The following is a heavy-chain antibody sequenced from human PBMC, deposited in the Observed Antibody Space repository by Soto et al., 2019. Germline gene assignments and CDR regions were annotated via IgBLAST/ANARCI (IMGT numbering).Heavy chain of an antibody. D-gene: IGHD1-26*01. CDR3: ARVVVNSGGVPVVGATRGDYYVMDF. CDR2: IISIFDTP. Sequence: ASVKVSCKASGGTFSNYGISWVRQAPGQGLEWMGGIISIFDTPNYAQSFQGRVTITADESTSTAYMEVSSLRSEDTAVYYCARVVVNSGGVPVVGATRGDYYVMDFWGKGTTVPGSP. J-gene: IGHJ6*04. CDR1: GGTFSNYG. V-gene: IGHV1-69*13.